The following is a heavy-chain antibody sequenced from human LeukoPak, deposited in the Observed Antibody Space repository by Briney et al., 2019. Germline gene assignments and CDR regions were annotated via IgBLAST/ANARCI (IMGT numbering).Heavy chain of an antibody. CDR1: GFTFNNFG. D-gene: IGHD2-15*01. V-gene: IGHV3-48*03. CDR3: ARGRSYCSGGSCYELDY. CDR2: ISSSGSTI. Sequence: PGGSLRLSCAASGFTFNNFGMHWVRQAPGKGLEWVSYISSSGSTIYYADSVKGRFTISRDNAKNSLYLQMNSLRAEDTAVYYCARGRSYCSGGSCYELDYWGQGTLVTVSS. J-gene: IGHJ4*02.